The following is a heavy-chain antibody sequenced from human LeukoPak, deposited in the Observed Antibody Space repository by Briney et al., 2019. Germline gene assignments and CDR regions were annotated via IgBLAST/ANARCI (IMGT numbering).Heavy chain of an antibody. Sequence: GGSLRLSCAASGFTFDDYAMHWVRHASGKGLEWVSGISWNSGSIVYADSVKGRFTISRDNAKNSLYLQMNSLRAEDMALYYCAKDISSSGKYYFDYWGQGTLVTVSS. J-gene: IGHJ4*02. CDR2: ISWNSGSI. CDR1: GFTFDDYA. V-gene: IGHV3-9*03. D-gene: IGHD6-13*01. CDR3: AKDISSSGKYYFDY.